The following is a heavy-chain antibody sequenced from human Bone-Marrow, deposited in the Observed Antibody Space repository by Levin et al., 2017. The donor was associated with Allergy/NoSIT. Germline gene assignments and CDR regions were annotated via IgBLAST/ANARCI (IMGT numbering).Heavy chain of an antibody. Sequence: GESLKISCAASGFTFSSYWMSWVRQAPGKGLEWVANIKQDGSEKYYVDSVKGRFTISRDNAKNSLYLQMNSLRAEDTAVYYCARDGYSGYEIGWSIYYWGQGTLVTVSS. CDR3: ARDGYSGYEIGWSIYY. CDR1: GFTFSSYW. D-gene: IGHD5-12*01. V-gene: IGHV3-7*04. J-gene: IGHJ4*02. CDR2: IKQDGSEK.